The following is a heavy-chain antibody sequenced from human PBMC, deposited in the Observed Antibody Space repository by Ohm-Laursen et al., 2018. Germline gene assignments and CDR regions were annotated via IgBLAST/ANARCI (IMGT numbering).Heavy chain of an antibody. CDR2: TRNKANSYTT. V-gene: IGHV3-72*01. CDR1: GFTFSDHY. Sequence: SLRLSCSAPGFTFSDHYMDWVRQAPGKGLEWVGRTRNKANSYTTEYAASVKGRFTISRDDSKNSLYLQMNSLKTEDTAVYYCASLSSGWYLDYYGMDVWGQGTTVTASS. CDR3: ASLSSGWYLDYYGMDV. J-gene: IGHJ6*02. D-gene: IGHD6-19*01.